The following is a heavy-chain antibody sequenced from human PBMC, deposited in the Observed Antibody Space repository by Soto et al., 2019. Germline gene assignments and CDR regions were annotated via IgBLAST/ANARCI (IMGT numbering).Heavy chain of an antibody. V-gene: IGHV3-13*05. CDR3: ARTDRDFYGLDV. J-gene: IGHJ6*02. CDR1: GFTFRNYD. Sequence: EVQLVESGGGLVQPGGSLRLSCEASGFTFRNYDMHWVRQGTGKGLEWVSGISAAGDPDYSDSVEGRFTISRENVQNSFFLQINSLRVGDTAVYYCARTDRDFYGLDVWGQGTTVIVSS. CDR2: ISAAGDP.